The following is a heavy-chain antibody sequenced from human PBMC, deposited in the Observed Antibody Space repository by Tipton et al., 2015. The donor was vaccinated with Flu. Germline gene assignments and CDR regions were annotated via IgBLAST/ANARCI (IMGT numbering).Heavy chain of an antibody. CDR2: ISWDGGST. Sequence: SLRLSCTASGVTFDGYAMHWVRQVPGKGLEWVSLISWDGGSTFYGDSVRGRFTVSRDNRRNSLYLQMNSLRLEDTALYYCATEVAWQGGGYYGMDVWGLGTTVTVS. CDR1: GVTFDGYA. D-gene: IGHD1-26*01. CDR3: ATEVAWQGGGYYGMDV. V-gene: IGHV3-43D*03. J-gene: IGHJ6*02.